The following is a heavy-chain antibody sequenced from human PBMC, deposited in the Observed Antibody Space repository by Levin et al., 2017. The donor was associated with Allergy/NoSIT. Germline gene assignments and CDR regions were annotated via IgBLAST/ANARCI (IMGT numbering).Heavy chain of an antibody. Sequence: LSLTCAASGFTFSSYAMSWVRQAPGKGLEWVSAISGSGGSTYYADSVKGRFTISRDNSKNTLYLQMNSLRAEDTAVYYCAKDRRPYCSGGSCYPVDYWGQGTLVTVSS. CDR1: GFTFSSYA. J-gene: IGHJ4*02. CDR3: AKDRRPYCSGGSCYPVDY. CDR2: ISGSGGST. D-gene: IGHD2-15*01. V-gene: IGHV3-23*01.